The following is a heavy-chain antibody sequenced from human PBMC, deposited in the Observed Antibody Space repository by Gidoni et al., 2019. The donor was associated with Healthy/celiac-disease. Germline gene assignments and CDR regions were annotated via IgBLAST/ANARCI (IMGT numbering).Heavy chain of an antibody. CDR3: ARSTYYYDSSGYYPGNWFDP. Sequence: QLQLQESGSGLVKPSQTLSLTCAVSGGSISSGGYSWSWIRQPPGKGLEWIGYIYHSGSTYYNPSLKSRVTISVDRSKNQFSLKLSSVTAADTAVYYCARSTYYYDSSGYYPGNWFDPWGQGTLVTVSS. J-gene: IGHJ5*02. V-gene: IGHV4-30-2*01. CDR2: IYHSGST. CDR1: GGSISSGGYS. D-gene: IGHD3-22*01.